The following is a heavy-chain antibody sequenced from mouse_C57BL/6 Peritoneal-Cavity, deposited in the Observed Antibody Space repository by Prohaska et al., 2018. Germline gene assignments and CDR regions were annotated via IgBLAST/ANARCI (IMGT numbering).Heavy chain of an antibody. CDR2: IRLKSDNYAT. D-gene: IGHD4-1*01. CDR1: GFTFSNYW. Sequence: EVKLEESGGGLVQPGGSMKLSCVASGFTFSNYWMNWVRKSPEKGLEWVAQIRLKSDNYATHYAESVKGMFTISRDDSKSSVYLQMNNLRAEDTGIYYCTKTAYYAMDYWGQGTSVTVSS. CDR3: TKTAYYAMDY. J-gene: IGHJ4*01. V-gene: IGHV6-3*01.